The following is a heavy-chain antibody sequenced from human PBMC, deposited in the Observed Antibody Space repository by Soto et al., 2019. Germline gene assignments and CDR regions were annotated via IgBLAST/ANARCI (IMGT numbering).Heavy chain of an antibody. CDR3: ARPYCSGGSCYFYAFDI. Sequence: GASVKVSCKASGYTFTSYGISWVRQAPGQGLEWMGWISAYNGNTNYAQKLQGRVTMTTDTSTSTACMELRSLRSDDTAVYYCARPYCSGGSCYFYAFDIWGQGTMVTVSS. V-gene: IGHV1-18*01. J-gene: IGHJ3*02. CDR2: ISAYNGNT. CDR1: GYTFTSYG. D-gene: IGHD2-15*01.